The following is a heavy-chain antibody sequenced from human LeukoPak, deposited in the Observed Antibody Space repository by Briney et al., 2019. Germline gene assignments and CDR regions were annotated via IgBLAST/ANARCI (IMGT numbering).Heavy chain of an antibody. V-gene: IGHV3-30*02. D-gene: IGHD1-26*01. Sequence: GGSLRLTCAASGFTFSSYGMHWVRQAPGKGLEWVAFIRYDGSNKYYADSVKGRFTISRDNSKNTLYLQMNSLRAEDTAVYYCAKPPFISVSYPANWFDPWGQGTLVTVSS. CDR2: IRYDGSNK. CDR1: GFTFSSYG. CDR3: AKPPFISVSYPANWFDP. J-gene: IGHJ5*02.